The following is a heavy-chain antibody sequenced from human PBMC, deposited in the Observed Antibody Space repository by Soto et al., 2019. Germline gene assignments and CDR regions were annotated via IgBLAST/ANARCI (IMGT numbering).Heavy chain of an antibody. CDR2: IYYIGTT. J-gene: IGHJ5*02. CDR1: GDSMGSGDYY. Sequence: QVQLQESGPGLVKPSQTLSLTCTVSGDSMGSGDYYWTWTRQPPGKGLEWIGYIYYIGTTIYNPSLESRVNISIDTSKIHFSLRLTSVTAADTAVYYCSRGSTYYGFLTWGQGTLVTVSS. D-gene: IGHD3-10*01. V-gene: IGHV4-30-4*01. CDR3: SRGSTYYGFLT.